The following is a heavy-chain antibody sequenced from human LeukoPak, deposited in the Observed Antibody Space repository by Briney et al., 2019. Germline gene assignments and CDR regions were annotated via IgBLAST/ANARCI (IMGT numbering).Heavy chain of an antibody. Sequence: GSSVKVSCKASGGTFSSYAISWVRQAPGQGLEWMGGIIPIFGTANYAQKFQGRVTITRNTSISTAYMELSSLRSEDTAVYYCARGASIGDAFDIWGQGTMVTVSS. V-gene: IGHV1-69*05. CDR3: ARGASIGDAFDI. D-gene: IGHD5-24*01. J-gene: IGHJ3*02. CDR1: GGTFSSYA. CDR2: IIPIFGTA.